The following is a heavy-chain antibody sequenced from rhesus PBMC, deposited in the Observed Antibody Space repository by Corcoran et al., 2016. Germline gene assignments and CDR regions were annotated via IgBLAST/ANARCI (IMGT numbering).Heavy chain of an antibody. J-gene: IGHJ4*01. CDR2: ITYSGST. CDR1: GGSISSCYYY. Sequence: QVQLQESGPGLVKPSETLSLTCAVSGGSISSCYYYWSWHRQPPGKGLEWIGYITYSGSTSYNPSLKSRVTISRDTSKNQFSLQLSAVTAADTAVYYCARGRGSSYVDYWGQGVLVTVSS. V-gene: IGHV4-122*02. CDR3: ARGRGSSYVDY. D-gene: IGHD4-29*01.